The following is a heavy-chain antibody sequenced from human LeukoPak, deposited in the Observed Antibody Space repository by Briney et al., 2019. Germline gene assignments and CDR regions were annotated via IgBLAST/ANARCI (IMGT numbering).Heavy chain of an antibody. CDR1: GGSISSSTYY. CDR2: IYHSGST. J-gene: IGHJ5*02. Sequence: SQTLSLTCTVSGGSISSSTYYWAWIRQPPGKGLEWIGCIYHSGSTYYNPSLKSRVTISVDTSKIQFSLKLSSVTAADTAVYYCASQGDSSGYYRGFDAWGQGTLVTVSS. D-gene: IGHD3-22*01. V-gene: IGHV4-39*01. CDR3: ASQGDSSGYYRGFDA.